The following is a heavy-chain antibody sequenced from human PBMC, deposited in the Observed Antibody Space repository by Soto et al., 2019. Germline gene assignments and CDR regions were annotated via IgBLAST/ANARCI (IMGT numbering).Heavy chain of an antibody. CDR2: ISSSSSYI. CDR1: GFTFSGYS. V-gene: IGHV3-21*01. D-gene: IGHD6-13*01. J-gene: IGHJ4*02. CDR3: ERVQQQLVGQFDY. Sequence: XESLRLACAASGFTFSGYSMNWVRQAPGKGLEWVSSISSSSSYIYYADSVKGRFTISRDNAKNSLYLQMNSLRAEDTAVYYCERVQQQLVGQFDYWGQGTLVTVSS.